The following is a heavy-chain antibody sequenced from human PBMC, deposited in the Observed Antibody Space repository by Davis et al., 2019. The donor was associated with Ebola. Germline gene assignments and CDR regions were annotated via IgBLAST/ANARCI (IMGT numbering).Heavy chain of an antibody. D-gene: IGHD6-13*01. CDR2: INNDGSST. V-gene: IGHV3-74*01. CDR3: ASAGSAWSVGP. J-gene: IGHJ5*02. Sequence: GESLKISCAASGFTFSSYWMHWVRQAPGKGLVWVSRINNDGSSTSYADSVKGRFTISRDNARNSLYLQMNSLRADDSAVYYCASAGSAWSVGPWGQGTLVTVSS. CDR1: GFTFSSYW.